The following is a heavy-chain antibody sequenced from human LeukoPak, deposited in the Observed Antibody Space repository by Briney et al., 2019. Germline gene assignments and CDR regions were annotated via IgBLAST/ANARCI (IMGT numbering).Heavy chain of an antibody. Sequence: ASVKVSCKASGYTFTSYYMHWVRQAPGQGLEWMGIINPSGGSTSYAQKFQGRVTRTRDMSTSTVYMELSSLRSEDTAVYYCARECTTMTPYHRPRGGGAFDIWGQGTMVTVSS. CDR1: GYTFTSYY. D-gene: IGHD3-22*01. V-gene: IGHV1-46*01. J-gene: IGHJ3*02. CDR2: INPSGGST. CDR3: ARECTTMTPYHRPRGGGAFDI.